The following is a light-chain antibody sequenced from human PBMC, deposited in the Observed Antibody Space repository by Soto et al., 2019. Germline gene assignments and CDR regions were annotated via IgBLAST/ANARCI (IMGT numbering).Light chain of an antibody. V-gene: IGKV3-20*01. Sequence: EIVLTQSPGTLSLSPGERATLSCRASQSVSSSYLAWYQQKPGQAPRLLIYGASTRATGIPARFSGSGSGTEFTLTISRLEPEDFAVYSCQQYDGSSITFGQGTRLEIK. J-gene: IGKJ5*01. CDR1: QSVSSSY. CDR2: GAS. CDR3: QQYDGSSIT.